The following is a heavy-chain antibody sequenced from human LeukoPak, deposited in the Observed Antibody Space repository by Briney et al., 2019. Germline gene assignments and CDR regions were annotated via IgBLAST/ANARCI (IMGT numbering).Heavy chain of an antibody. CDR2: FYHSGST. CDR1: GYSISSGYY. CDR3: ARGVPMITFGGVIVLDYFDY. V-gene: IGHV4-38-2*02. J-gene: IGHJ4*02. D-gene: IGHD3-16*02. Sequence: SETLSLTCTVSGYSISSGYYWGWIRQPPGKGLEWIGSFYHSGSTYYNPSLKSRVTISVDTSKNQFSLKLSSVTAADTAVYYCARGVPMITFGGVIVLDYFDYWGQGTLVTVCS.